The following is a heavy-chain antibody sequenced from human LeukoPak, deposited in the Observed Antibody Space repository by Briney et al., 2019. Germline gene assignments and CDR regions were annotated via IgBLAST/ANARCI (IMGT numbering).Heavy chain of an antibody. CDR2: IYYSGST. J-gene: IGHJ5*02. Sequence: SETLSLTCTVSGGSISSYYWSWIRQHPGKGLEWIGYIYYSGSTNYNPSLKSRVTISVDTSKNQFSLKLSSVTAADTAVYYCARDSGHTGFWSGYYYNWFDPWGQGTLVTVSS. D-gene: IGHD3-3*01. V-gene: IGHV4-59*01. CDR1: GGSISSYY. CDR3: ARDSGHTGFWSGYYYNWFDP.